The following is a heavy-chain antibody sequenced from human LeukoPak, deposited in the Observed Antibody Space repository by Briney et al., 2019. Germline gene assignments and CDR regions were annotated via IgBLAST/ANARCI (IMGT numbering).Heavy chain of an antibody. D-gene: IGHD5-12*01. CDR3: AGSGYSGYDLNY. CDR1: GGSISSGGYY. J-gene: IGHJ4*02. CDR2: IYYSGST. V-gene: IGHV4-31*03. Sequence: SQTLSLTCTVSGGSISSGGYYWSWIRQHPGKGLEWIGYIYYSGSTNYNPSLKSRVTISVDTSKNQFSLKLSSVTAADTAVYYCAGSGYSGYDLNYWGQGTLVTVSS.